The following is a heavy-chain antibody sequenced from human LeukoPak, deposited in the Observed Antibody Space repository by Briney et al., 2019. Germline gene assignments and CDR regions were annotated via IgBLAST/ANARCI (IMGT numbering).Heavy chain of an antibody. V-gene: IGHV3-49*03. D-gene: IGHD6-13*01. CDR1: GFTFGDYA. CDR3: TRDSRIAAVYYFEY. Sequence: GGSLRLSCTASGFTFGDYAMSWFRQAPWKGLEWVGFIRSKAYDESTQYAASVKGRFSISRDDSKSIAYLHMNSLKTEDSAVYYCTRDSRIAAVYYFEYWGQGTLVTVSS. CDR2: IRSKAYDEST. J-gene: IGHJ4*02.